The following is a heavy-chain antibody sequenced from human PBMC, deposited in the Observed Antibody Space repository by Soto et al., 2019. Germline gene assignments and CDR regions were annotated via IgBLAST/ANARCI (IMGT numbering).Heavy chain of an antibody. D-gene: IGHD2-8*02. CDR2: LNPEGSAK. V-gene: IGHV3-7*01. CDR1: GLTFSGYW. CDR3: VTGYCSAGVCSRGY. J-gene: IGHJ4*02. Sequence: GGSLRLSCEVSGLTFSGYWMTWVRQAPGKGLEWVANLNPEGSAKYYVDSVRGRFTISRGNAKQSLSLQMNSLRVEDTAVYYCVTGYCSAGVCSRGYWGQGTLVTVSS.